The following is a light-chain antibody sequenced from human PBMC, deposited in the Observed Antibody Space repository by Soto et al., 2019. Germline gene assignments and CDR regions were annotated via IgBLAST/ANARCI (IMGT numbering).Light chain of an antibody. V-gene: IGLV2-14*01. CDR2: EVS. CDR1: SSDVGGYKY. Sequence: QSVLTQPASVSGSPGQSITISCTGTSSDVGGYKYVYWYQQHPGKAPKLMIFEVSYRPSGVSNRFSGSKSGNTASLTISGLQAEDEADYYCSSYTSSSTLVFGGGTQLTVL. J-gene: IGLJ2*01. CDR3: SSYTSSSTLV.